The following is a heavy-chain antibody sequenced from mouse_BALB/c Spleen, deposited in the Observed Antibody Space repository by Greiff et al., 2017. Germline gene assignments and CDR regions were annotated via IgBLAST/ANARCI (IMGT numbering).Heavy chain of an antibody. V-gene: IGHV1S127*01. CDR2: IDPSDSYT. CDR3: TRWGGTGTGAMDY. D-gene: IGHD4-1*01. CDR1: GYTFTSYW. Sequence: VQLQQPGAELVKPGASVKMSCKASGYTFTSYWMHWVKQRPGQGLEWIGVIDPSDSYTSYNQKFKGKATLTVDTSSSTAYMQLSSLTSEDSAVYYCTRWGGTGTGAMDYWGQGTSVTVSS. J-gene: IGHJ4*01.